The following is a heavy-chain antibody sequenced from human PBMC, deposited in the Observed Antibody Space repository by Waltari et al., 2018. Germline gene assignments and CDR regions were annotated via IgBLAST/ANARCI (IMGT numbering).Heavy chain of an antibody. CDR2: IYYSGRT. J-gene: IGHJ4*02. D-gene: IGHD2-21*02. CDR3: ARVGGGGNSWEFDY. CDR1: GGSISSSSYY. V-gene: IGHV4-39*07. Sequence: QLQLQESGPGLVKPSETLSLTCTVSGGSISSSSYYWGWIRQPPGKGLEWIGSIYYSGRTYYSPSLKSRVTISVDTSKNQFSLKLSSVTAADTAVYYCARVGGGGNSWEFDYWGQGTLVTVSS.